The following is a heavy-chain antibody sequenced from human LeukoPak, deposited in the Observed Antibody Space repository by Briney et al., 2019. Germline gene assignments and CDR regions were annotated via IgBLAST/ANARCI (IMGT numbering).Heavy chain of an antibody. CDR2: ISSSSSYI. V-gene: IGHV3-21*01. CDR3: AREASIAARTAHFDY. J-gene: IGHJ4*02. CDR1: GFTFSSYS. Sequence: GGSLRLSCAASGFTFSSYSMNWVRQAQGKGLEWVSSISSSSSYIYYADSGKGRFTISRDNAKNSLYLPMNSLRAEDTAVYYCAREASIAARTAHFDYWGQGTLVTVSS. D-gene: IGHD6-6*01.